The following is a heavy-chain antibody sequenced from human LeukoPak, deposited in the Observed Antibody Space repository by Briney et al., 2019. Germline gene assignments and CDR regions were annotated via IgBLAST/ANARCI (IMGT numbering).Heavy chain of an antibody. V-gene: IGHV4-30-2*01. J-gene: IGHJ6*02. CDR1: GGSISSGGYF. Sequence: SETLSLTCTVSGGSISSGGYFWSWIRQHPGKGLEWIGYIYHSGSTYYNPSLKSRVTISVDRSKNQFSLKLSSVTAADTAVYYCARGAPKNTVTEYYYYGMDVWGQGTTVTVSS. D-gene: IGHD4-17*01. CDR2: IYHSGST. CDR3: ARGAPKNTVTEYYYYGMDV.